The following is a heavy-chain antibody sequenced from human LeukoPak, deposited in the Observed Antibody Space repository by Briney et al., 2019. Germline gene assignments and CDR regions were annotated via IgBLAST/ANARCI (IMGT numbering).Heavy chain of an antibody. J-gene: IGHJ5*02. Sequence: SETLSLTCTVSGGSISSGGYYWSWIRQHPGKGLEWIGYIYYSGSTYYNPSLKSRVTISVDTSKNQFSLKLSSVTAADTAVYYCASSGSYKGGWFDPWGQGTLVTVSS. CDR3: ASSGSYKGGWFDP. CDR1: GGSISSGGYY. D-gene: IGHD1-26*01. CDR2: IYYSGST. V-gene: IGHV4-31*03.